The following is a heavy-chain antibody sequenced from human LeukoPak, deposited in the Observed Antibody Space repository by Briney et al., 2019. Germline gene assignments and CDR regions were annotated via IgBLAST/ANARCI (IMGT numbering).Heavy chain of an antibody. CDR3: ARDYDSLLSYSVDFQH. CDR1: GYSFDSYG. V-gene: IGHV1-18*01. J-gene: IGHJ1*01. D-gene: IGHD3-22*01. Sequence: VASVKVSCKASGYSFDSYGITWVRQAPGQGLEWMGRISVHNGNTKYAQKFQGRVTMTTDTSTRTAYMELRSLRSDDTAMYYCARDYDSLLSYSVDFQHWGQGTLVTVSS. CDR2: ISVHNGNT.